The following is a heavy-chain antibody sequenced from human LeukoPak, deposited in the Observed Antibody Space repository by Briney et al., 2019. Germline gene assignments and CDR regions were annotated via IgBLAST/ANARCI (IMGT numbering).Heavy chain of an antibody. V-gene: IGHV3-7*01. CDR1: GFTFGNYA. J-gene: IGHJ4*02. CDR2: IKQDGSEK. Sequence: GGSLRLSCAASGFTFGNYAMSWVRQAPGKGLEWVAKIKQDGSEKYYVDSVKGRFTISRDNAKNSLYLQMNSLRAEDTAVYYCARASYWGQGTLVTVSS. CDR3: ARASY.